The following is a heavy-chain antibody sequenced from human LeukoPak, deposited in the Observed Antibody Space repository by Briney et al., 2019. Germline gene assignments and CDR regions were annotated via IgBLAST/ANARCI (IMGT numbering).Heavy chain of an antibody. CDR3: ARGSTGNHSPPHFDY. CDR1: GGTFSSYA. J-gene: IGHJ4*02. V-gene: IGHV1-69*05. Sequence: EASVKVSCKASGGTFSSYAISWVRQAPGQGLKWLGGIIPIFGTANYAQKFQGRVTITTDESTSTAYMELSSLRSEDTAVYYCARGSTGNHSPPHFDYWGQGTLVTVSS. D-gene: IGHD1-26*01. CDR2: IIPIFGTA.